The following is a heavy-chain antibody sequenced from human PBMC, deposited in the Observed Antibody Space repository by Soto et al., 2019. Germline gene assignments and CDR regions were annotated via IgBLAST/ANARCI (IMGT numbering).Heavy chain of an antibody. CDR1: GFTFSSYS. CDR2: ISSSSSTI. CDR3: ARDGYDSSGYYSDFDY. Sequence: EVQLVESGGGLVQPGGSLRLSCAASGFTFSSYSMNWVRKAPGKGLEWVSYISSSSSTIYYADSVKGRFTISRDNAKNSLYLQMNSLRAEDTAVYYCARDGYDSSGYYSDFDYWGQGTLVTVSS. D-gene: IGHD3-22*01. V-gene: IGHV3-48*01. J-gene: IGHJ4*02.